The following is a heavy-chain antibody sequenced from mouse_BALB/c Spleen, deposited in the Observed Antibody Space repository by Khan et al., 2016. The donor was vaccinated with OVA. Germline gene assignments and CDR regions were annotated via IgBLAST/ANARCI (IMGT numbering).Heavy chain of an antibody. D-gene: IGHD3-3*01. Sequence: VQLQESGPGSVAPSQSLSITCTVYGYSLTRYGVHWVRQPPGKGLEWLGLIWAGGSTNYNWALMSRLSISIDNSKSLVFLIMNSLQTDDTALYYCARSKYLARYWGQGTTLTDSS. CDR2: IWAGGST. CDR1: GYSLTRYG. CDR3: ARSKYLARY. J-gene: IGHJ2*01. V-gene: IGHV2-9*02.